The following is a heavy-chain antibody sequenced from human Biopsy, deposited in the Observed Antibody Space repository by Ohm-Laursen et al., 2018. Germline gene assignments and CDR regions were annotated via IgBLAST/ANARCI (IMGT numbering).Heavy chain of an antibody. V-gene: IGHV1-69*06. CDR1: GGSFSSYA. Sequence: GASVKVSCKPSGGSFSSYAISWVRQAPGQGLEWMGGIIPFFGTPNYAQMFQGRVTITADTSTSTAYMELSSLRSDDTAVYYYARGRRLPAAISSYYYAMDVWGQGTTVTVSS. CDR3: ARGRRLPAAISSYYYAMDV. D-gene: IGHD2-2*01. CDR2: IIPFFGTP. J-gene: IGHJ6*02.